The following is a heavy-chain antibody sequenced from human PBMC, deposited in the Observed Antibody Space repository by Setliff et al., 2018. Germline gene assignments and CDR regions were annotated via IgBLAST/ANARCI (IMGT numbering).Heavy chain of an antibody. CDR2: IKQDGSEK. D-gene: IGHD3-3*01. Sequence: GGSLRLSCAASEFTFSSYWMSWVRQAPGKGLEWVANIKQDGSEKYYVDSVKGRFTISRDNAKNSLYLQMNSLRAEDTAVYYCARGVPYYNFWSGYYGPLHYFDYWGQGTLVTVSS. CDR1: EFTFSSYW. CDR3: ARGVPYYNFWSGYYGPLHYFDY. V-gene: IGHV3-7*03. J-gene: IGHJ4*02.